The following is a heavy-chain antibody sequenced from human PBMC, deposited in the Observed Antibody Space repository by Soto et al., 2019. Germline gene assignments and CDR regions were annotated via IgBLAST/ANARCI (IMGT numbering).Heavy chain of an antibody. CDR2: ISTSSSTI. CDR3: ERPQLATIFWSAFDI. J-gene: IGHJ3*02. D-gene: IGHD5-12*01. CDR1: GFTFSSYG. V-gene: IGHV3-48*02. Sequence: GGSLRLSCAASGFTFSSYGMNWVRQAPGKGLEWVSYISTSSSTIYYADSVKGRFTISRDNAKNSLYLQMNSLRDEDTAVYYCERPQLATIFWSAFDIWGQATMVTVSS.